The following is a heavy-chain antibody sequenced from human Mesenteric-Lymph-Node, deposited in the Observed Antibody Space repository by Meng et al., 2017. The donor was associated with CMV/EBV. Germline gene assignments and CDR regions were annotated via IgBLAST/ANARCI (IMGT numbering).Heavy chain of an antibody. J-gene: IGHJ4*02. D-gene: IGHD2-15*01. CDR3: ARDGIYCSGGSCPSGFDY. Sequence: GESLKISCAASGFTFRNYGVHWVRQSPGKGLEWVALIWDDGTNQNYADSVKGRFTISRDNSRNTLYLQINSLRAEDTAVYYCARDGIYCSGGSCPSGFDYWGQGTLVTVSS. V-gene: IGHV3-30*02. CDR2: IWDDGTNQ. CDR1: GFTFRNYG.